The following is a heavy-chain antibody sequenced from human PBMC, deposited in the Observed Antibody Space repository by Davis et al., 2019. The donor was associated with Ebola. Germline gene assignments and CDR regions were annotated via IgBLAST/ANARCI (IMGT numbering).Heavy chain of an antibody. J-gene: IGHJ6*04. CDR2: IIPIFGTA. Sequence: SVKVSCKASGYTFTGYYMHWVRQAPGQGLEWMGGIIPIFGTANYAQKFQGRVTITADESTSTAYMELSSLRSEDTAVYYCARSSGSYYYYGMDVWGKGTTVTVSS. CDR1: GYTFTGYY. V-gene: IGHV1-69*13. CDR3: ARSSGSYYYYGMDV. D-gene: IGHD1-26*01.